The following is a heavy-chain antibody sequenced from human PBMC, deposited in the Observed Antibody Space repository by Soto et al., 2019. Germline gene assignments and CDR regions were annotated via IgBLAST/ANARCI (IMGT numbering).Heavy chain of an antibody. D-gene: IGHD1-26*01. CDR3: ARDDSRGSSSACDI. CDR2: SRNKARSYTT. Sequence: EVQLVESGGGLVQPGGSLRLSCAASGFTFSDHHIDWVREAPGKGLEWVGRSRNKARSYTTEYAASVKGIVSISRDDSKSSVLLQMHSLKIEDTAMYYCARDDSRGSSSACDIWGQGTMVTVSS. J-gene: IGHJ3*02. V-gene: IGHV3-72*01. CDR1: GFTFSDHH.